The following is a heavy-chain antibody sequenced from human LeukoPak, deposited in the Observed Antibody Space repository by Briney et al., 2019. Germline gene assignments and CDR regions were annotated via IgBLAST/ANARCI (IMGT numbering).Heavy chain of an antibody. CDR2: IIPIFGTA. V-gene: IGHV1-69*01. D-gene: IGHD3-16*01. CDR1: GNSISNYA. Sequence: SVQVSCQASGNSISNYAVSWVRQAPGQGFEWMGGIIPIFGTADYAQKFQGRVTITADQSTSTTYMALSSLKSEDTATYYCTTRACHAGGCSSSFYYYYGLHFWGQGTTVSVSS. CDR3: TTRACHAGGCSSSFYYYYGLHF. J-gene: IGHJ6*02.